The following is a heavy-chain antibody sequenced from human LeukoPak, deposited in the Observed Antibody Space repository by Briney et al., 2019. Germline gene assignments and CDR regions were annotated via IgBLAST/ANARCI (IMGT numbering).Heavy chain of an antibody. CDR3: GKDPNGDYIGAFDF. CDR2: IRGSGGDI. Sequence: PGGSLRLSCVASGLAFGNYAMTWVRQAPGKGLEWVSVIRGSGGDIRYADSVKGRFTISRDNSVNTLYLQMNSLRAEDTAVYYCGKDPNGDYIGAFDFWGQGTMVTVSS. D-gene: IGHD4-17*01. J-gene: IGHJ3*01. CDR1: GLAFGNYA. V-gene: IGHV3-23*01.